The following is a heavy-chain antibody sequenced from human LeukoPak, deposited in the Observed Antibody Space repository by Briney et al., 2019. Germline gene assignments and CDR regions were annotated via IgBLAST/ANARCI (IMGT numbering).Heavy chain of an antibody. V-gene: IGHV3-20*01. Sequence: GGSLRLSCAASGFSFDDYGMSWVRQAPGKGLEWVSNINWDGASTSYAGSVKGRFTISRDNAKNALYLQMNSLRAEDTALYHCAKDLRPRSQFYYYGMDVWGQGTTVTVSS. J-gene: IGHJ6*02. CDR1: GFSFDDYG. CDR3: AKDLRPRSQFYYYGMDV. CDR2: INWDGAST.